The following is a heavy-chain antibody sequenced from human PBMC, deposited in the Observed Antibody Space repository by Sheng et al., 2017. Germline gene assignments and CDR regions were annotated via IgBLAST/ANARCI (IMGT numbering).Heavy chain of an antibody. D-gene: IGHD3-10*01. V-gene: IGHV4-59*12. J-gene: IGHJ4*02. CDR3: ARVRGQRWLQGYYFDY. Sequence: QVQLQESGPGLVKPSETLSLTCTVSGGSISSYYWSWIRQPPGKGLEWIGYIYYSGSTNYNPSLKSRVTISVDTSKNQFSLKLSSVTAADTAVYYCARVRGQRWLQGYYFDYWGQGTLVTVSS. CDR2: IYYSGST. CDR1: GGSISSYY.